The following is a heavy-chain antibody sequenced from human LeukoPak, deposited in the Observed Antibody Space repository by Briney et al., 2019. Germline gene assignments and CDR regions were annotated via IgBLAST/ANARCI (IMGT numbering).Heavy chain of an antibody. Sequence: SETLSLTCTVSGGSISSSSYYWGWIRQPPGKGLEWIGSIYYSGSTYYNPFLKSRVTISVDTSKDQFSLKLSSVTAADTAVYYCARDWDYWGQGTLVTVSS. CDR1: GGSISSSSYY. CDR3: ARDWDY. CDR2: IYYSGST. J-gene: IGHJ4*02. V-gene: IGHV4-39*07.